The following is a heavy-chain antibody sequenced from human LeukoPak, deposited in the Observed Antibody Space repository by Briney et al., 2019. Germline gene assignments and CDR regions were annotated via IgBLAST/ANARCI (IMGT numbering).Heavy chain of an antibody. CDR1: GFTFSASG. CDR3: ARGGLGNFD. D-gene: IGHD4-23*01. Sequence: GGSLRLSCAGSGFTFSASGMNWVRQAPGKGLEWVSGVTPSGDPTYYADSVKGRFIISRDNSKTTMYLQMNSLRAEDTAVYYCARGGLGNFDWGQGTLVTVSS. V-gene: IGHV3-23*01. CDR2: VTPSGDPT. J-gene: IGHJ4*02.